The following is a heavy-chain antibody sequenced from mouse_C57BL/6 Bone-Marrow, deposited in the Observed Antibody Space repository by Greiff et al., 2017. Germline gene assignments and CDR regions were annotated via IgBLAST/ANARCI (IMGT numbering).Heavy chain of an antibody. D-gene: IGHD3-1*01. CDR2: IDPRSGNT. Sequence: VQLQESGAALARPGASVTLSCQASGYTFTSYCISWVKQRTGQGLEWIGEIDPRSGNTYYNEKFKGKATLTADKYSSTAYMELRSLTSEDSAVYFCARWGLRKGYAMDYWGQGTSVTVST. CDR1: GYTFTSYC. J-gene: IGHJ4*01. CDR3: ARWGLRKGYAMDY. V-gene: IGHV1-81*01.